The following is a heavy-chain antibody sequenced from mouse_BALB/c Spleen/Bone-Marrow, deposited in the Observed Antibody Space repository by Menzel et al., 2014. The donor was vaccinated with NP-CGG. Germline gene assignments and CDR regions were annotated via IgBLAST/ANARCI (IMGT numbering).Heavy chain of an antibody. J-gene: IGHJ2*01. V-gene: IGHV14-3*02. CDR1: GFNIKDTY. CDR3: ARVQLLQSRGLDY. Sequence: EVQLQQSGAELVKPGASVKLSCTASGFNIKDTYMHWVKQRPEKGLEWIGRIDLANGNTKYDPKFQGKATITADTSSNTAYLQLSSLTSEDTAVYYCARVQLLQSRGLDYWGQCTTLTVSS. D-gene: IGHD1-1*01. CDR2: IDLANGNT.